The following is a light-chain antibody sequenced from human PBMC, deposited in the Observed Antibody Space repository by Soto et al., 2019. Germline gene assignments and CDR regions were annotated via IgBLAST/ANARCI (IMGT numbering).Light chain of an antibody. Sequence: EIVLTQSPGTLSLSPGERATLSCRASQSVSSNLVWYQHRPGQAPRLLIYGASRRATGIPDRFSASGSGTDFTLTISRLEPEDFAVYYCQQYGSSPSITFGQGTRLEIK. CDR1: QSVSSN. CDR2: GAS. V-gene: IGKV3-20*01. J-gene: IGKJ5*01. CDR3: QQYGSSPSIT.